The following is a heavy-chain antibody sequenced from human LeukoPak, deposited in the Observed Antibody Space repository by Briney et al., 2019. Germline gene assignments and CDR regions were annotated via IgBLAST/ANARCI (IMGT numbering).Heavy chain of an antibody. V-gene: IGHV3-74*01. Sequence: GGSPRLSCAASGFTFSSYWMHWVRQAPGKGLVWVSRINSDGSSTSYADSVKGRFTISGDNAKNTLYLQMNSLRAEDTAVYYCARDSMPAAGRAFDYWGQGTLVTVSS. CDR1: GFTFSSYW. J-gene: IGHJ4*02. CDR3: ARDSMPAAGRAFDY. D-gene: IGHD6-13*01. CDR2: INSDGSST.